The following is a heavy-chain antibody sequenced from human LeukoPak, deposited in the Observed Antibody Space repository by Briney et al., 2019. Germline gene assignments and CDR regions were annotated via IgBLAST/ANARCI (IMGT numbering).Heavy chain of an antibody. D-gene: IGHD1-26*01. CDR2: INHSGST. CDR3: ARVSWDDSFDY. V-gene: IGHV4-34*01. J-gene: IGHJ4*02. CDR1: GGSFSGYY. Sequence: SETLSLTCAVYGGSFSGYYWSWIRQPPGKGLEWIGEINHSGSTNYNPSLKSRVTISVDTSKNQFSLKLSSVTAADTAVYYCARVSWDDSFDYWGQGTLVTVSS.